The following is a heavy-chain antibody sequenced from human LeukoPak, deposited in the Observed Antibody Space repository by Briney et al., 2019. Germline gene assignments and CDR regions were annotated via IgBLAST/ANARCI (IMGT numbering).Heavy chain of an antibody. D-gene: IGHD2/OR15-2a*01. J-gene: IGHJ6*02. CDR2: TYYRSKWYY. Sequence: SQTLSLTCAISGDTVSSSGAAYNWIRQSPSRGLEWLGRTYYRSKWYYEYAVSVKSRIIINSDTSENQFSLQFNSVTPEDTAVYYCARGFFPVAMDVWGQGTTVTVSS. CDR1: GDTVSSSGAA. V-gene: IGHV6-1*01. CDR3: ARGFFPVAMDV.